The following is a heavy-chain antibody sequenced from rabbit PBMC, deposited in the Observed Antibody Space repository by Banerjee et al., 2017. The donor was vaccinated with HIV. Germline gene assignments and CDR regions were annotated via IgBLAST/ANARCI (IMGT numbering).Heavy chain of an antibody. CDR3: ACSSGWGGDLLYFNL. D-gene: IGHD4-1*01. CDR2: IYPDYGST. Sequence: HEQLVKSGGGQVKLGGSLKLSCKVSGIDFSSYGFSWVRQAPGKGLEWIAYIYPDYGSTDYASWVNGRFTISLDNAQNTVFLQMTSLTAADTATYFCACSSGWGGDLLYFNLWGPGTLVTVS. J-gene: IGHJ4*01. CDR1: GIDFSSYG. V-gene: IGHV1S47*01.